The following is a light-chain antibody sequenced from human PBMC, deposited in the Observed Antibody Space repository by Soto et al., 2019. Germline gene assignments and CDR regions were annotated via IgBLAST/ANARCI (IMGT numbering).Light chain of an antibody. CDR3: AVWDDSLNGVV. J-gene: IGLJ2*01. CDR2: SSI. CDR1: SSNIERNT. V-gene: IGLV1-44*01. Sequence: QSVLTQPPSASGTPGQRVTISCSGSSSNIERNTVNWYQQLPGTAPKLLIYSSIQRPSGVPDRFSGSKSGTSASLAISGLQSEDEADYYCAVWDDSLNGVVFGRGTKLTVL.